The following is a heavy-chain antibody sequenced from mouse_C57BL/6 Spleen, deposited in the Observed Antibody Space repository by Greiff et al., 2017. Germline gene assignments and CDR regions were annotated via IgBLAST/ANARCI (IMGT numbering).Heavy chain of an antibody. D-gene: IGHD1-1*01. Sequence: QVHVKQSGAELVKPGASVKMSCKASGYTFTSYWITWVKQRPGQGLEWIGDIYPGSGSTNYNEKFKSKATLTVDTSSSTAYMQLSSLTSEDSAVYYCARPYYYGSSYWYFDVWGTGTTVTVSS. CDR1: GYTFTSYW. CDR2: IYPGSGST. J-gene: IGHJ1*03. V-gene: IGHV1-55*01. CDR3: ARPYYYGSSYWYFDV.